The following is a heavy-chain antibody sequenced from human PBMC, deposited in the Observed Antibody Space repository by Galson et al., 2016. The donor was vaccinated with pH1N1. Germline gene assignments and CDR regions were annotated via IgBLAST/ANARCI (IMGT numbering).Heavy chain of an antibody. Sequence: PALVKPTQTLTLTCTFSGFSLNSSGMGVGWIRQPPGKALEWLALIYWDDDKRYSPSLKTRLTINKDTSKNQVVLMMTNMDPVDTATYYCAHREVMITNAFDFWGHGTMVTVSS. CDR2: IYWDDDK. CDR3: AHREVMITNAFDF. CDR1: GFSLNSSGMG. V-gene: IGHV2-5*02. J-gene: IGHJ3*01. D-gene: IGHD3-16*01.